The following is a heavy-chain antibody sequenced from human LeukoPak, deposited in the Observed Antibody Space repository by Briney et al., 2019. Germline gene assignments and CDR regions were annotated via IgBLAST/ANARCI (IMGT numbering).Heavy chain of an antibody. CDR2: IYSGGST. Sequence: GGSLRLSCAASGFTVSSNYMSWVRQAPGKGLEWVSVIYSGGSTYYADSVKGRFTISRENAKNSLHLQMNILKAGDTAVYYCARGGPGYYLDYWGQGTLVTVSP. CDR1: GFTVSSNY. J-gene: IGHJ4*02. V-gene: IGHV3-53*01. CDR3: ARGGPGYYLDY.